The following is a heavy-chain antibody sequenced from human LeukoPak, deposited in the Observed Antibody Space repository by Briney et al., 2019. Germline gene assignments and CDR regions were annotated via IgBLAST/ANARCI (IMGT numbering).Heavy chain of an antibody. CDR3: AKIVVVVSDDY. CDR2: IYSGGST. D-gene: IGHD2-15*01. Sequence: GGSLRLSCAASGFTFSDYFMSWIRQAPGKGLEWVSVIYSGGSTYYADSVKGRFTISRDNSKNTLYMQMNSLRAEDTAVYYCAKIVVVVSDDYWGQGTLVTVSS. J-gene: IGHJ4*02. CDR1: GFTFSDYF. V-gene: IGHV3-66*02.